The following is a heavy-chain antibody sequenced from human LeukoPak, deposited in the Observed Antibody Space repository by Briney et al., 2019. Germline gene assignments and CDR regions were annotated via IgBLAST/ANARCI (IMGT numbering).Heavy chain of an antibody. V-gene: IGHV1-2*02. J-gene: IGHJ5*02. Sequence: GASVKVSCKASGYTFTGYYMHWVRQAPGQGLEWMGWINPNSGGTNYAQKFQGRVTMTRDTSISTAHMELSRLRSDDPAVYYCARDGRGSRSSWFDPWGQGTLVIVSS. CDR1: GYTFTGYY. CDR3: ARDGRGSRSSWFDP. D-gene: IGHD3-10*01. CDR2: INPNSGGT.